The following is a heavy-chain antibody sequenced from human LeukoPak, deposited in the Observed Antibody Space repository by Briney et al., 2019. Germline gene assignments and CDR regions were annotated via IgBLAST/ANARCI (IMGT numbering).Heavy chain of an antibody. Sequence: PSETLSLTCTVSGGSISNTNYYWGWIRQPPGRGLEWIGNIYYSGNTYYNSSLKSRVTISVGTSKNQFSLKLSSVTAADTAVYYCASLLNGGVAHWFDPWGQGTLVTVSS. D-gene: IGHD7-27*01. CDR1: GGSISNTNYY. CDR3: ASLLNGGVAHWFDP. V-gene: IGHV4-39*01. CDR2: IYYSGNT. J-gene: IGHJ5*02.